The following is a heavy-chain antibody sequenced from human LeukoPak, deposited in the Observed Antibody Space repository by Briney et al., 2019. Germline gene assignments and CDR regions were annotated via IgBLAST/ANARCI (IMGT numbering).Heavy chain of an antibody. V-gene: IGHV1-8*03. CDR3: ARLPQPQNPEYSSGSYYYYMDV. CDR1: GYPFTSYD. CDR2: MNPNSGNT. D-gene: IGHD6-25*01. Sequence: ASVKVSCKASGYPFTSYDINWVRQATGQGLEWMGWMNPNSGNTGYAQKFQGRVTFSRNTSITTAYMELSSLRSEDTAVYYCARLPQPQNPEYSSGSYYYYMDVWGKGTTVTVSS. J-gene: IGHJ6*03.